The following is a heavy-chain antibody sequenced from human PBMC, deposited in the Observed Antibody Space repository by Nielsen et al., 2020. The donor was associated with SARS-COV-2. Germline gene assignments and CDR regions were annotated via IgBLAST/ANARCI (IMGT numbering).Heavy chain of an antibody. V-gene: IGHV3-23*01. Sequence: GESLKISCVVSGFTISTYAMSWVRQAPGKGLEWVSAISASTYYADSVKGRFTISRDNSKNTLYLQMNSLRAEDTAVYYCAVQAEGYNAPYDHWGQGSVVIVSS. CDR1: GFTISTYA. D-gene: IGHD3-10*01. CDR3: AVQAEGYNAPYDH. CDR2: ISAST. J-gene: IGHJ4*02.